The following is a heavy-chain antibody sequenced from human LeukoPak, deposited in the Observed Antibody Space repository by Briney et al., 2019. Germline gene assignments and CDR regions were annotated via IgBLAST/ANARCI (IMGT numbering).Heavy chain of an antibody. V-gene: IGHV4-59*01. D-gene: IGHD3-22*01. CDR3: ARDRRRNYYDSSVAGGYYYYMDV. J-gene: IGHJ6*03. Sequence: SETLSLTCTVSGGSISSYYWSWIRQPPGKGLEWIGYIYYSGSTNYNPSLKSRVTISVDTSKNQFSLKLSSVTAADTAVYYCARDRRRNYYDSSVAGGYYYYMDVWGKGTTVTVSS. CDR1: GGSISSYY. CDR2: IYYSGST.